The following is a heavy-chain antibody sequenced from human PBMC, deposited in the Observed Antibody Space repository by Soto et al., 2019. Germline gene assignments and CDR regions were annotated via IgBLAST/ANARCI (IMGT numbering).Heavy chain of an antibody. V-gene: IGHV5-51*01. Sequence: AESLIISCKTSGSTFNSYWIACVRQMLGTGLEFMGIIYPGDSETRYSPSFQGRFTISADKSNTTAHLQWSRLKPSDTAMYFCARLRVPLPVTKLSSLYVWAQGTLVSVSS. CDR2: IYPGDSET. CDR1: GSTFNSYW. CDR3: ARLRVPLPVTKLSSLYV. D-gene: IGHD4-17*01. J-gene: IGHJ4*02.